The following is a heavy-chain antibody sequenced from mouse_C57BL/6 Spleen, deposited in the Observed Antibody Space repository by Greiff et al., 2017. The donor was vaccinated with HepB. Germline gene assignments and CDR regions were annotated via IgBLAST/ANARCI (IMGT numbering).Heavy chain of an antibody. Sequence: EVQLQQSGTVLARPGVPWKISSKPPGSTFTSNGLHWVNQRPGRGREWIGAIYPGNSDTSYNQKFKGKAKLTAVTSASTAYMELSSLTNEDSAVYYCTEGDGYLFDYWGQGTTLTVSS. V-gene: IGHV1-5*01. CDR2: IYPGNSDT. CDR3: TEGDGYLFDY. J-gene: IGHJ2*01. D-gene: IGHD2-3*01. CDR1: GSTFTSNG.